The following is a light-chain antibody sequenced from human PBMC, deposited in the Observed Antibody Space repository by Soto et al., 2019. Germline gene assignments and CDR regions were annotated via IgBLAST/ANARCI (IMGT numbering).Light chain of an antibody. CDR1: LSVSRN. CDR2: DAS. V-gene: IGKV3-15*01. Sequence: EIVMTQSPATLSVSPGERATLSCRASLSVSRNLAWYQQKPGQAPRLLIFDASTRATGIPARFTGSGSGTDFTLTISSLQSEDFAVYYCQQYNTWRSISFGQGTRLEIK. J-gene: IGKJ5*01. CDR3: QQYNTWRSIS.